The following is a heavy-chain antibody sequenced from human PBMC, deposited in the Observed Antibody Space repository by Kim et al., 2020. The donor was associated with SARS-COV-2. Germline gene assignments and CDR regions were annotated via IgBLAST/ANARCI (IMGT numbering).Heavy chain of an antibody. J-gene: IGHJ4*02. V-gene: IGHV3-66*01. CDR3: ATYMTTVGAFDY. D-gene: IGHD4-4*01. Sequence: YYADAVKGRFTISRYNSKNTLYLQMNSLRAEDTAVYYCATYMTTVGAFDYWGQGTLVTVSS.